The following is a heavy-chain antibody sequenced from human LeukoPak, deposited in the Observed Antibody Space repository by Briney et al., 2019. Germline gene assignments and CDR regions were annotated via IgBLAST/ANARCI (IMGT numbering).Heavy chain of an antibody. CDR3: AKGGSAYCTNGVCSPRVVAAIDY. Sequence: TGGSLRLSCAASGFTFSSYSMSWVRQAPGKGLEWVSVISSSGGSTYHADSVEGRFTISRDNSRNTLYLQMNSLRAEDTAVYYCAKGGSAYCTNGVCSPRVVAAIDYWGQGTLVTVSS. CDR2: ISSSGGST. CDR1: GFTFSSYS. D-gene: IGHD2-8*01. V-gene: IGHV3-23*01. J-gene: IGHJ4*02.